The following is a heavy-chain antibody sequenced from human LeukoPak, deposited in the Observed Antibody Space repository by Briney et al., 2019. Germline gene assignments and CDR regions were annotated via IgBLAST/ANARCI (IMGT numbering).Heavy chain of an antibody. CDR3: ARHRDYYDT. Sequence: SETLSLTCTVSGSSINNNFWTWIRQPPGKGLEWIGYIYSSGSANYSPSLKSRVIISGDTSKNQISLRLTSVTAADTAMYFCARHRDYYDTWGHGTLVTVSS. CDR2: IYSSGSA. J-gene: IGHJ4*01. CDR1: GSSINNNF. D-gene: IGHD3-22*01. V-gene: IGHV4-59*08.